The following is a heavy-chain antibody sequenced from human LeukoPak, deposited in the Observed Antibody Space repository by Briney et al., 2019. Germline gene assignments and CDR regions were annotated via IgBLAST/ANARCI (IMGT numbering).Heavy chain of an antibody. J-gene: IGHJ4*02. CDR1: GFTFSSYS. CDR3: ARDWDSGSYYRVY. Sequence: KAGGSLRLSCAASGFTFSSYSMNWVRQAPGKGLEWVSSISSSSSYIYYADSVKGRFTISRDNAKNSLYLQMNSLRAEDTAVYYCARDWDSGSYYRVYWGQGTLVTVSS. CDR2: ISSSSSYI. V-gene: IGHV3-21*01. D-gene: IGHD1-26*01.